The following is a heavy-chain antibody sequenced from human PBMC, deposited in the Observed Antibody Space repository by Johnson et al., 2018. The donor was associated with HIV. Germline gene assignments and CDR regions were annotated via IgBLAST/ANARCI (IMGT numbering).Heavy chain of an antibody. CDR2: ITSSGSTI. CDR3: ARDDYYDTSNHFDI. J-gene: IGHJ3*02. Sequence: QVQLVESGGGVVQPGRSLRLSCAASGFTFSNYSMVWIRQAPGKGLEWLSYITSSGSTIYYADSVKGRFTISRDNAKNSVFLQMNSLRAEDPAMYYCARDDYYDTSNHFDIWGQGTMVTVSS. V-gene: IGHV3-11*04. CDR1: GFTFSNYS. D-gene: IGHD3-22*01.